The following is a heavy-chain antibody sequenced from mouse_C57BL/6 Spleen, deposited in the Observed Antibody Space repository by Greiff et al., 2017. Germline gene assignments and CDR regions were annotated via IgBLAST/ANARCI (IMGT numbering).Heavy chain of an antibody. Sequence: EVKLEESGPELVKPGASVKMSCKASGYTFTDYDMRWVKQSTGQSLEWIGYIYPKSGGTSYNQKFKGKATLTANKSSSTAYMELRSLTSEDSAVYYCARVGLRRNCYAMDYWGQGTLVTVSA. CDR1: GYTFTDYD. CDR3: ARVGLRRNCYAMDY. V-gene: IGHV1-22*01. D-gene: IGHD2-2*01. CDR2: IYPKSGGT. J-gene: IGHJ4*01.